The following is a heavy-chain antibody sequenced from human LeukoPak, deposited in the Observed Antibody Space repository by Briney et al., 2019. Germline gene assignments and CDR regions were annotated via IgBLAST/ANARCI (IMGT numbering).Heavy chain of an antibody. D-gene: IGHD1-26*01. CDR1: GGSILSTNW. CDR2: AHLSGAS. J-gene: IGHJ4*02. CDR3: ARESGAFSPFGF. V-gene: IGHV4-4*02. Sequence: SETLSLTCAVSGGSILSTNWWSWVRQPPGKGLEWIGEAHLSGASNYNPSLKSRVSMSIDKSRNHLSLELTSVTAADTAIYYCARESGAFSPFGFWGQGTLVTVSS.